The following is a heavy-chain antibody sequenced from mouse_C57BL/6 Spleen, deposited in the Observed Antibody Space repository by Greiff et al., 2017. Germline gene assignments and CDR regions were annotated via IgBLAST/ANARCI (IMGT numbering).Heavy chain of an antibody. V-gene: IGHV2-2*01. J-gene: IGHJ2*01. Sequence: VMLVESGPGLVQPSQSLSITCTVSGFSLTSYGVHWVRQSPGKGLEWLGVIWSGGSTDYNAAFISRLSISKDNSKSQVFFKMNSLQADDTAIYYCARSAYYSNYFDYWGQGTTLTVSS. CDR2: IWSGGST. CDR1: GFSLTSYG. D-gene: IGHD2-5*01. CDR3: ARSAYYSNYFDY.